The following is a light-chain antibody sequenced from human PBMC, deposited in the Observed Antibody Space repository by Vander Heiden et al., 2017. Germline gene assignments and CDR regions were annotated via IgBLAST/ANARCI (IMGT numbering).Light chain of an antibody. J-gene: IGLJ2*01. CDR1: SCNSGAGYD. CDR2: GNS. CDR3: QSYDSSLSGSGVV. Sequence: QSVLTQPPSVSGAPGPRVTISCTGSSCNSGAGYDVHWYQQLPGTAPKLLSYGNSIRPSGVPDRFSGSKSGTSASLAITGLQAEDEADYYCQSYDSSLSGSGVVFGGGTKLTVL. V-gene: IGLV1-40*01.